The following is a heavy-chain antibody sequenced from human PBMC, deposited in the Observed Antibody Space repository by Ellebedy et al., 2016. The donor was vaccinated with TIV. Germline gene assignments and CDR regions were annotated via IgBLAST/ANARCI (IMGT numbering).Heavy chain of an antibody. CDR3: AKTPPRSGWYWDC. J-gene: IGHJ4*02. CDR1: GFTFSNYW. V-gene: IGHV3-30*18. CDR2: ISYDGSNK. D-gene: IGHD6-19*01. Sequence: GGSLRLSCAASGFTFSNYWMTWVRQAPGKGLEWVAVISYDGSNKYYADSVKGRFTISRDNSKNTLYLQMNSLRAEDTAVYYCAKTPPRSGWYWDCWGQGTLVTVSS.